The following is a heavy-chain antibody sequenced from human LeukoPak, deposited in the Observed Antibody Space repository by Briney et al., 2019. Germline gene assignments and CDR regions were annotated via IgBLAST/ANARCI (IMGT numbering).Heavy chain of an antibody. CDR2: IYHRGTT. J-gene: IGHJ4*02. D-gene: IGHD3-10*01. CDR1: GGSISSSNW. CDR3: ARDYGSGDYYFAY. Sequence: SETLSLTCAVSGGSISSSNWWSWVRQPPGKGLEWIGEIYHRGTTNYNLSLKSRVTISVDRSKNQFSLRLTSVTAADTAVYHCARDYGSGDYYFAYWGQGALVTVSP. V-gene: IGHV4-4*02.